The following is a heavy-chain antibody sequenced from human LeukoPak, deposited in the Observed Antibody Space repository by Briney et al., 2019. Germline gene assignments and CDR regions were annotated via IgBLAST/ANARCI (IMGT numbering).Heavy chain of an antibody. CDR1: GITVSSKF. Sequence: GGSPRLSCAASGITVSSKFMSWVRQAPGKGLEWVSVIYNSGSAYYPDSVKGRFTISRDSSKNTVLLQMSSLRAEDTAVYYCSSGRTGAIVPNEYWGQGTLVTVSS. J-gene: IGHJ4*02. V-gene: IGHV3-53*01. CDR3: SSGRTGAIVPNEY. D-gene: IGHD3-16*02. CDR2: IYNSGSA.